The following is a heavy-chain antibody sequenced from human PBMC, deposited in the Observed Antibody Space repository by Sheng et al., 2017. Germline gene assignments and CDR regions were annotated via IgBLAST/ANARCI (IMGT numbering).Heavy chain of an antibody. CDR3: ARHRSSGWPLDSFDF. V-gene: IGHV1-18*01. D-gene: IGHD6-25*01. J-gene: IGHJ3*01. Sequence: QVQLVQSGTEVKEPGASVKVSCKASGYTFTHYAIGWVRQAPGQGLEWIGWVSAYNGNTKYTQRVQGRVTMTTDTSTSTAYMELRSLRSDDTALYYCARHRSSGWPLDSFDFWGQGTMVTVSS. CDR2: VSAYNGNT. CDR1: GYTFTHYA.